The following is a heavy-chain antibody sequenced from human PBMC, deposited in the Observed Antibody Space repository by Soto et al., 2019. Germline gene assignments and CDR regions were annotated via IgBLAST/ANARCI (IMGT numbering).Heavy chain of an antibody. Sequence: VASVKVSCKASGYTFTTYAIHWVRQAPGQRLEWMGWINPGNGNTKYSQTFQGRVTFTADTSASTAYMDLSSLTSEDTAVYYCARGGLNSRLWFDPWGQGTLVTVSS. CDR1: GYTFTTYA. D-gene: IGHD6-25*01. CDR3: ARGGLNSRLWFDP. J-gene: IGHJ5*02. CDR2: INPGNGNT. V-gene: IGHV1-3*01.